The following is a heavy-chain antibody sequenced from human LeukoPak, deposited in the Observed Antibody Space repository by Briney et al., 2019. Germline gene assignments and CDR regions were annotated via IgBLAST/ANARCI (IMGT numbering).Heavy chain of an antibody. J-gene: IGHJ4*02. CDR3: ARVRGNYFPAY. Sequence: SETLSLTCTVSGGSISGYYWSWIRQPPGKGLEWIGYIYYSGSTNYNPSLKSRLTISVDTPKNQFSLKLSSVTAADTAVYYCARVRGNYFPAYWGQGTLVTVSS. D-gene: IGHD4-11*01. V-gene: IGHV4-59*01. CDR1: GGSISGYY. CDR2: IYYSGST.